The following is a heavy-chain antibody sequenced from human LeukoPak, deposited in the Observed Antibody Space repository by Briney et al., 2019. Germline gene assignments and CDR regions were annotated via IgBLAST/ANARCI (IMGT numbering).Heavy chain of an antibody. CDR1: GITLSNYA. V-gene: IGHV3-23*01. CDR3: ARRGIVIRGLLIIGFHKEAYYFDY. J-gene: IGHJ4*02. CDR2: ISGCAINT. Sequence: PGGSLRLSCVVSGITLSNYAMSWVRQAPGKGLEWVSGISGCAINTKYADSVKGRFTISRDNSLNTLYLQMNSLRAEDTAVYFCARRGIVIRGLLIIGFHKEAYYFDYWGQGVLVTVSS. D-gene: IGHD3-10*01.